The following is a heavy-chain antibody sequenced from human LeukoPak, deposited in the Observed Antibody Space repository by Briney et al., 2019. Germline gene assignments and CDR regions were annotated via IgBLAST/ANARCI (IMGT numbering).Heavy chain of an antibody. Sequence: GGSLRLSCAASGFTVSSNYMSWVRQAPGKGLEWVSVIYSGGSTYYADSVKGRFTISRDNSKNTLYLQMNSLRAEDTAVYYRARAQKDDFWSDYYKYYFDYWGQGTLVTVSS. J-gene: IGHJ4*02. CDR3: ARAQKDDFWSDYYKYYFDY. CDR1: GFTVSSNY. CDR2: IYSGGST. V-gene: IGHV3-53*01. D-gene: IGHD3-3*01.